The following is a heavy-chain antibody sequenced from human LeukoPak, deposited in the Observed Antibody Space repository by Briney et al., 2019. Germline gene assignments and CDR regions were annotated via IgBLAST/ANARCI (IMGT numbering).Heavy chain of an antibody. CDR2: IDTDGSDR. CDR1: GFTFDRHW. V-gene: IGHV3-74*01. Sequence: PGGSLRLSCVASGFTFDRHWMHWVRQAPEKGLVWVSRIDTDGSDRGYAESVKGRFTISRDNTKNTLYLQMDSLRVEDTAVYYCARGGFIVGANQYFQWWGQGTRVIVSS. D-gene: IGHD3-16*02. J-gene: IGHJ4*02. CDR3: ARGGFIVGANQYFQW.